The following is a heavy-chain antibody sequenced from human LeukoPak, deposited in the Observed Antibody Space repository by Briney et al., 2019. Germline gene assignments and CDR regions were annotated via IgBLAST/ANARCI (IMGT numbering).Heavy chain of an antibody. CDR1: GYTFTSYD. V-gene: IGHV1-8*03. D-gene: IGHD2-2*01. CDR3: ARGTIGKYCSSTSCLGY. J-gene: IGHJ4*02. CDR2: MNPNSGNT. Sequence: ASVKVSCXASGYTFTSYDINWVRQATGQGLEWMGWMNPNSGNTGYAQKFQGRVTITRNTSISTAYMELSSLRSEDTAVYYCARGTIGKYCSSTSCLGYWGQGTLVTVSS.